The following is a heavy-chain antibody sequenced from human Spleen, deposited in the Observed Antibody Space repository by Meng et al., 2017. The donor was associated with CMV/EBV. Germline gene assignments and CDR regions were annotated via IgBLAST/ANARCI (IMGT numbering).Heavy chain of an antibody. Sequence: GGSLRLSCAPSRFTFSDYYMSWIRQVPGKGLEWVAVISYDGSNKYYADSVKGRFTISRDNSKNTLYLQMNSLRAEDTAVYYCARDRGVGAYYFDYWGQGTLVTVSS. D-gene: IGHD1-26*01. V-gene: IGHV3-30-3*01. CDR2: ISYDGSNK. CDR3: ARDRGVGAYYFDY. CDR1: RFTFSDYY. J-gene: IGHJ4*02.